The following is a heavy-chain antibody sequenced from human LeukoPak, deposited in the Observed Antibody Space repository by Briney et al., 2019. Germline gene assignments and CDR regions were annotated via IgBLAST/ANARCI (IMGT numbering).Heavy chain of an antibody. CDR2: IKQDGSEN. CDR1: GFTFINYW. V-gene: IGHV3-7*01. D-gene: IGHD2-2*01. J-gene: IGHJ4*02. CDR3: ARDAPRSEYQLPYFDY. Sequence: PGGSLRLSCAGSGFTFINYWMSWVRQAPGRGLEWVANIKQDGSENYYVDSVKGRFTISRDNAKNSLYLQMNSLRAEDTAAYYCARDAPRSEYQLPYFDYWGQGTLVTVSS.